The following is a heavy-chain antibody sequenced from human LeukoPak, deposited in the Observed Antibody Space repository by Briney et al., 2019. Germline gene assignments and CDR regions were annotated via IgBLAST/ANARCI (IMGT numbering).Heavy chain of an antibody. J-gene: IGHJ4*02. CDR3: ARDGSAIAAAGTVDY. CDR1: GFIFSTYS. D-gene: IGHD6-13*01. CDR2: ISTSSSYI. Sequence: PGGSLRLSCAASGFIFSTYSMNWVRQAPGKGLEWVSSISTSSSYIYYADSVKGRFTISRDNAKNSLYLQMNSLRAEDTAVYYCARDGSAIAAAGTVDYWGQGTLVTVSS. V-gene: IGHV3-21*01.